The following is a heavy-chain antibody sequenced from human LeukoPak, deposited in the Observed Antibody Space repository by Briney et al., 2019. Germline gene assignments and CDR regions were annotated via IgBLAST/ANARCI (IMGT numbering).Heavy chain of an antibody. V-gene: IGHV1-18*01. Sequence: ASVKVSCKASGYTFTSYGISWVRQAPGQGLEWMGWISAYNGNTNYAQKFQGRVTITADKSTSTAYMELSSLRSEDTAVYYCARAPLGGSGSPSQRFVSGYYYYYMDVWGKGTTVTVSS. D-gene: IGHD3-10*01. CDR1: GYTFTSYG. CDR3: ARAPLGGSGSPSQRFVSGYYYYYMDV. J-gene: IGHJ6*03. CDR2: ISAYNGNT.